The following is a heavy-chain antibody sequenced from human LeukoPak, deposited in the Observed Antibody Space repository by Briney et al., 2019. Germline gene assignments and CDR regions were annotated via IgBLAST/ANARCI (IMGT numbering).Heavy chain of an antibody. CDR2: IYYSGST. D-gene: IGHD2-15*01. J-gene: IGHJ3*02. CDR1: GGSISSYY. V-gene: IGHV4-59*08. CDR3: ARRMVAAINRAFDI. Sequence: ETLSLTCXVXGGSISSYYWSWMREPPGKGLEWSGYIYYSGSTNYNPSLKSRVTISVDTSKNQFSLKLSSVTAADTAVYYCARRMVAAINRAFDIWGQGTMVTVSS.